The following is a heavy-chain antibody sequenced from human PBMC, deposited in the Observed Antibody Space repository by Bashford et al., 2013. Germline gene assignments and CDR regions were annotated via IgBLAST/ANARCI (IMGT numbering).Heavy chain of an antibody. CDR2: ISGSGGST. J-gene: IGHJ6*02. V-gene: IGHV3-23*01. CDR3: AKGQYYYDSSGHIDYGMDV. Sequence: VRQAPGKGLEWVSAISGSGGSTYYADSVKGRFTISRDNSKNTLYLQMNSLRAEDTAVYYCAKGQYYYDSSGHIDYGMDVWGQGTTVTVSS. D-gene: IGHD3-22*01.